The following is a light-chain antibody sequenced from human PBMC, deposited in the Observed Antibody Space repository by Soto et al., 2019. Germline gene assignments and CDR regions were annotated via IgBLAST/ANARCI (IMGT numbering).Light chain of an antibody. Sequence: EIVLTQSPGTLSLSLGERATVSCRASQSVGSNYLAWYQRKPGQAPRLLIYGASSRATGIPDRFSGSGSGTDFTLTISRLEPEASSVYYCQQYATTPFTFGPGTKVDIK. CDR1: QSVGSNY. CDR3: QQYATTPFT. J-gene: IGKJ3*01. V-gene: IGKV3-20*01. CDR2: GAS.